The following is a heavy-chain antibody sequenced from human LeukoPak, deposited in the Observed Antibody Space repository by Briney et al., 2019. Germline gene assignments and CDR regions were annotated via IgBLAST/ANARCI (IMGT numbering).Heavy chain of an antibody. V-gene: IGHV3-48*02. CDR2: ISSSSGTI. J-gene: IGHJ4*02. D-gene: IGHD3-22*01. Sequence: GGTLRLSCAASGFTFSSYSMNWVRQAPGKGLEWVSYISSSSGTIYYADSVKCRFTISRDNAENSLYLQMNSLRDEDTAVYYCARDLNLYDSSGYYPRWGQGTLVTVSS. CDR1: GFTFSSYS. CDR3: ARDLNLYDSSGYYPR.